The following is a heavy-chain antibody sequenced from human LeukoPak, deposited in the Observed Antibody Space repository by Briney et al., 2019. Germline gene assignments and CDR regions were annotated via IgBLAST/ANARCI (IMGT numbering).Heavy chain of an antibody. CDR3: TRDLYWVFD. J-gene: IGHJ4*02. Sequence: GGSLRLSCAASGFTFSSYGMHWVRQAPGKGLEWVAFIRYDGSNKYYADSVKGRFTISRDNSKNTLYLQMNSLKTEDTAVYYCTRDLYWVFDWGQGTLVTVSS. CDR1: GFTFSSYG. D-gene: IGHD3-3*01. V-gene: IGHV3-30*02. CDR2: IRYDGSNK.